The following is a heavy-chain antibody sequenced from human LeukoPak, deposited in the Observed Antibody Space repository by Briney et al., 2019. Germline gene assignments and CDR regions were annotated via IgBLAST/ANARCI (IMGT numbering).Heavy chain of an antibody. CDR3: AREGYCSSTSCYQIDY. J-gene: IGHJ4*02. D-gene: IGHD2-2*01. CDR1: GFTFSSYA. Sequence: GGSLRLSCAASGFTFSSYAMSWVRQAPGKGLEWVSAISGSGGSTYYADSVKGRFTISRDNSKNTLYLQMNSLRAEDTAVYYCAREGYCSSTSCYQIDYWGQGTLVTVSS. V-gene: IGHV3-23*01. CDR2: ISGSGGST.